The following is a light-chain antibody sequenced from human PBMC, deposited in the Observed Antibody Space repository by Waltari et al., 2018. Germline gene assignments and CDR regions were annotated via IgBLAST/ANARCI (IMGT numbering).Light chain of an antibody. Sequence: EIVLTQSPGTLSLSPGERATLSCRASQSVRSSQLAWYQQKPGQAPRRLIYGASIRLTGIPDRFSGGESGTDFTLTISRLEPEDFAVYYCQQYGGAYTFGQGTKLEIK. V-gene: IGKV3-20*01. J-gene: IGKJ2*01. CDR2: GAS. CDR1: QSVRSSQ. CDR3: QQYGGAYT.